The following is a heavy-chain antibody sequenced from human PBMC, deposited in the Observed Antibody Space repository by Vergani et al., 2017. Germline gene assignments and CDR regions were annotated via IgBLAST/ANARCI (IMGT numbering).Heavy chain of an antibody. J-gene: IGHJ4*02. Sequence: QVQLQESGPGLVKPSETLSLTCTVAGGSISSSSYYWGWIRQPPGKGLVWIGSIYYSGGTYYNPSFKGRVTISVDTSKNQFSLKLRSVTAADTAVYYCARHRVVAAAVDYWGQGTLVTVSS. D-gene: IGHD6-13*01. CDR1: GGSISSSSYY. CDR2: IYYSGGT. V-gene: IGHV4-39*01. CDR3: ARHRVVAAAVDY.